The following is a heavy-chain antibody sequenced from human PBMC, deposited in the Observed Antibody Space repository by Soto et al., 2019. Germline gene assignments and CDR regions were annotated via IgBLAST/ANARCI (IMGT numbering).Heavy chain of an antibody. V-gene: IGHV1-58*01. CDR2: IVVGSGNT. CDR1: GFTFTSSA. J-gene: IGHJ6*02. Sequence: SVKVSCKASGFTFTSSAVQWVRQARGQRLEWIGWIVVGSGNTNYAQKFQERVTITRDMSTSTTYMELSSLRSEDTAVYYCAAALFYYYGMDVWGQGTTVTVSS. CDR3: AAALFYYYGMDV.